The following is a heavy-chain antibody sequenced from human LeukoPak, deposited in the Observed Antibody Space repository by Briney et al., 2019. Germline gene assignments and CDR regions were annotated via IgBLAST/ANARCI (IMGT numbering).Heavy chain of an antibody. D-gene: IGHD6-19*01. J-gene: IGHJ4*02. CDR3: TRQDSSPGY. CDR2: IRSKANSYAT. Sequence: GGSLRLSCAASGFTFSGSAMHWVRQASGKGLEWVGRIRSKANSYATAYAASVKGRFTISRGDSKNTAYLQMNSLKTEDTAVYYCTRQDSSPGYWGQGTLVTVSS. CDR1: GFTFSGSA. V-gene: IGHV3-73*01.